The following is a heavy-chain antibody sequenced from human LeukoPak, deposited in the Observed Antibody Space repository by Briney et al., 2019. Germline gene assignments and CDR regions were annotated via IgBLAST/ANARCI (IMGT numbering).Heavy chain of an antibody. D-gene: IGHD5-12*01. Sequence: ASVKVSCKASGYTFTSYGISWVRQAPGQGLEWLGWISAYNGNTNYAQKLQGRVTMTTDKSTSTAYMELRSLRSDDTAVYYCARVDYSGYDYSLDYWGQGTLVTVSS. CDR3: ARVDYSGYDYSLDY. CDR2: ISAYNGNT. J-gene: IGHJ4*02. CDR1: GYTFTSYG. V-gene: IGHV1-18*01.